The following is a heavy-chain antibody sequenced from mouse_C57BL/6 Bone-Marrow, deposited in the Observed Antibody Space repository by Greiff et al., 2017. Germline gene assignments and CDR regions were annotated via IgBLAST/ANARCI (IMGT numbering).Heavy chain of an antibody. J-gene: IGHJ3*01. CDR3: AKLNWNLFAY. CDR1: GYTFTGYW. CDR2: ILPGSGCT. D-gene: IGHD4-1*01. V-gene: IGHV1-9*01. Sequence: QVQLQQSGAELMKPGASVKLSCKATGYTFTGYWIEWVKQRPGHGLEWIGEILPGSGCTNYNEKFKGKATFSADPSSNTAYMHLSSLTTEDSTIYYCAKLNWNLFAYLGQGTLVTVSA.